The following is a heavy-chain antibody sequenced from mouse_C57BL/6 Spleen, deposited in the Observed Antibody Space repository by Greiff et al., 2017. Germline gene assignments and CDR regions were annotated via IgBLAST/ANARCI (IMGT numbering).Heavy chain of an antibody. Sequence: VQLQQSGAELARPGASVKLSCKASGYTFTSYGISWVKQRTGQGLEWIGEIYPRSGNTYYNEKFKGKATLTADKSSSTAYMELRSLTSEDSAVYFCASYYGSSFFDYWGQGTTRTLSS. J-gene: IGHJ2*01. CDR1: GYTFTSYG. CDR3: ASYYGSSFFDY. CDR2: IYPRSGNT. D-gene: IGHD1-1*01. V-gene: IGHV1-81*01.